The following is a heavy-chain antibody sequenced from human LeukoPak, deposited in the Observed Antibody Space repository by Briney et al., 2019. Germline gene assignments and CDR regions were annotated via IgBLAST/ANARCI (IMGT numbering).Heavy chain of an antibody. CDR2: IYSGGST. Sequence: PGGSLRLSCAASGVTVGNNYMNWVRQAPGKGLEWASLIYSGGSTHYADSVKGRFTISRDNSKNTLYLQMNSLRVDDTAVYYCARDPPAVAANTYGWGQGTLVTVSS. CDR1: GVTVGNNY. J-gene: IGHJ4*02. D-gene: IGHD6-6*01. V-gene: IGHV3-66*01. CDR3: ARDPPAVAANTYG.